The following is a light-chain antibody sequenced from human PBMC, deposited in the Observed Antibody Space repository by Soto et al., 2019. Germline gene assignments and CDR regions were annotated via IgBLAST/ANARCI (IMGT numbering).Light chain of an antibody. CDR1: SSNIGRNY. Sequence: QSVLTQPPSASGTPGQRVTISCSGSSSNIGRNYVYWYQQLPGTAPKLLMYANNQRPSGVPDRFSGSKSGTSASLAISGLRSEDEADYYCAAWDDSLSGPVFGGGTKLTVL. CDR3: AAWDDSLSGPV. CDR2: ANN. V-gene: IGLV1-47*01. J-gene: IGLJ3*02.